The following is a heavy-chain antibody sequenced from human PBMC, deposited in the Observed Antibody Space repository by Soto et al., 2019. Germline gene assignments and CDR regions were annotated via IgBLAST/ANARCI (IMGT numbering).Heavy chain of an antibody. CDR1: GVTMRYGPYS. V-gene: IGHV4-30-2*06. CDR3: VRGGGYDSFDF. Sequence: PLETLSLTCSVFGVTMRYGPYSWNWIRQSPGKSLEWFGYISHLETTYYNRSFRCRLSLSVNRHRKQYFLGLCSMTTAVTAAYYCVRGGGYDSFDFCGQGIQVTVSS. J-gene: IGHJ4*02. CDR2: ISHLETT. D-gene: IGHD2-15*01.